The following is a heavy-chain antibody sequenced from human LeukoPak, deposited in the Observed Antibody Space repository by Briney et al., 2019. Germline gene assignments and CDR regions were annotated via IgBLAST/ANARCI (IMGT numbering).Heavy chain of an antibody. Sequence: SETLSLTCTVSGGSVSSGSYYWSWIRQPPGKGLEWITYIHYSGDTNYNPSLKSRVTISVDTSKNQFSLKLRSVTAADTAVYYCAREYYYGSGSYYNGYWGQGTLVTVSS. J-gene: IGHJ4*02. D-gene: IGHD3-10*01. V-gene: IGHV4-61*01. CDR2: IHYSGDT. CDR3: AREYYYGSGSYYNGY. CDR1: GGSVSSGSYY.